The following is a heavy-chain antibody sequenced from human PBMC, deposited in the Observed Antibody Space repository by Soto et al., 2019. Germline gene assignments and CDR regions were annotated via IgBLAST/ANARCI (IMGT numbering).Heavy chain of an antibody. V-gene: IGHV3-30*18. CDR3: AKSHWGELPTDYGMDV. J-gene: IGHJ6*02. CDR1: GLTVRGYV. CDR2: ISYDGSNK. Sequence: PGGCLVLSCAASGLTVRGYVMPGVRQAPGKGLEWVAVISYDGSNKYYADSVKGRFTISRDNSKNTLYLQMNSLRAEDTAVYYCAKSHWGELPTDYGMDVWGQGTTVTVSS. D-gene: IGHD1-26*01.